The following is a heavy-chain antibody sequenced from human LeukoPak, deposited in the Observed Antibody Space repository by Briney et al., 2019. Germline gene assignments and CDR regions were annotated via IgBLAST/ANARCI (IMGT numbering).Heavy chain of an antibody. D-gene: IGHD4-23*01. J-gene: IGHJ4*02. CDR2: ISGSGGST. CDR1: GFTFSSYA. V-gene: IGHV3-23*01. CDR3: AKIQASFYGGKARNYFDY. Sequence: GGSLRLSCAASGFTFSSYAMSWVRQAPGTGLEWVTAISGSGGSTYYADSVKGRFTISRDNSKNTLYLQMNSLRAEDTAVYYCAKIQASFYGGKARNYFDYWGQGTLVTVSS.